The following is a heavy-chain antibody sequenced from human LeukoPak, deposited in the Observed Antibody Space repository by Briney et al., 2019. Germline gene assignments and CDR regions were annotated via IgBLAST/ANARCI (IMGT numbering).Heavy chain of an antibody. V-gene: IGHV1-69*13. CDR3: ARVAAARNREFDY. J-gene: IGHJ4*02. Sequence: PGASVKVSCKASGGTFSSYAISWVRQAPGQGLEWMGGIIPIFGTANYAQKFQGRVTITADESTSTAYMELSSLRSEDTAVYYCARVAAARNREFDYWGQGTLVTVSS. CDR1: GGTFSSYA. CDR2: IIPIFGTA. D-gene: IGHD6-13*01.